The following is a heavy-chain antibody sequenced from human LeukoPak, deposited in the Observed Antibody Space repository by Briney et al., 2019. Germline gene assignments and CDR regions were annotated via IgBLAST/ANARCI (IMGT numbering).Heavy chain of an antibody. CDR3: AKQSSPIRRGYYFDY. Sequence: PGGSLRLSCAASGFTFDDYTMHWVRQAPGKGLEWVSLIDWDGGSTYYADSVRGRFAISRDNSKKSLYLQMNSLRTEDTALYYCAKQSSPIRRGYYFDYWGQGTLVTVSS. CDR2: IDWDGGST. J-gene: IGHJ4*02. V-gene: IGHV3-43*01. CDR1: GFTFDDYT. D-gene: IGHD2-15*01.